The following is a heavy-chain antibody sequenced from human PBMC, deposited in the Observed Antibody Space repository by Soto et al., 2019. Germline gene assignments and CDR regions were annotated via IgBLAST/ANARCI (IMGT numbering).Heavy chain of an antibody. J-gene: IGHJ4*02. CDR1: GDSVSSNSAA. Sequence: QTLSLTCAISGDSVSSNSAAWNWIRQSPSRGLEWLGRTYYRSKWYNDYAVSVKSRITINPDTSKNQFSLQLNSVTPEDTAVYYCARLSVQQWLVVPESPFDYWGQGTLVTVSS. CDR2: TYYRSKWYN. V-gene: IGHV6-1*01. CDR3: ARLSVQQWLVVPESPFDY. D-gene: IGHD6-19*01.